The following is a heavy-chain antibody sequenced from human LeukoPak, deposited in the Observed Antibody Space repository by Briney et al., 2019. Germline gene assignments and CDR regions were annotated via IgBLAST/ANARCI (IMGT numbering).Heavy chain of an antibody. CDR2: IYTSGST. J-gene: IGHJ4*02. V-gene: IGHV4-4*09. CDR3: ARRQTYFDY. Sequence: SETLSLTCTVSGGSISSYYWSWIRQPPGKGLEWIGYIYTSGSTNYNPSLKSRVTISVDTSKNQFSLKLSSVTAADTAVYYCARRQTYFDYWGQGTLVTVSS. CDR1: GGSISSYY.